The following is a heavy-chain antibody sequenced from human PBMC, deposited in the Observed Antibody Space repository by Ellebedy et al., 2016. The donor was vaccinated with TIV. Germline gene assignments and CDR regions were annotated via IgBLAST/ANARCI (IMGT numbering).Heavy chain of an antibody. CDR3: ARGSGNHAVGYYYGMDV. V-gene: IGHV1-46*01. CDR1: GYTFTSYY. Sequence: AASVKVSCKASGYTFTSYYMHWVRQAPGQGLEWMGIINPSGGSTSYAQKFQGRVTMTRDTSTSTVYMELSSLRSEDTAVYYCARGSGNHAVGYYYGMDVWGQGTTVTVSS. D-gene: IGHD1-26*01. CDR2: INPSGGST. J-gene: IGHJ6*02.